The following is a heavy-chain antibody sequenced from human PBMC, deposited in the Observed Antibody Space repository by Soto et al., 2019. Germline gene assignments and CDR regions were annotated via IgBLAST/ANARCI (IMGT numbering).Heavy chain of an antibody. D-gene: IGHD6-19*01. CDR2: IYYSGST. Sequence: PSETLSLTCTVSGGSISSYYWSWIRQPPGKGLEWIGYIYYSGSTNYNPSLKSRVTISVDTSKNQFSLKLSSVTAAETAVYYCARGVAVAGTILRKGYYFDYWGQGTLVTVSS. V-gene: IGHV4-59*01. J-gene: IGHJ4*02. CDR1: GGSISSYY. CDR3: ARGVAVAGTILRKGYYFDY.